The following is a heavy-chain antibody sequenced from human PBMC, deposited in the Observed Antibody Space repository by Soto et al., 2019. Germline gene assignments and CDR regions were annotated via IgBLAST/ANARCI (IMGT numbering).Heavy chain of an antibody. J-gene: IGHJ5*02. CDR2: IYSSGNT. CDR1: GGTISGYY. V-gene: IGHV4-4*07. D-gene: IGHD3-3*01. Sequence: SETLSLTCSVSGGTISGYYWTWIRQPAGKGLEWIGRIYSSGNTKYNPSLQSRVTMSLDTSNNQFSLRLTSVTAADTAVYYCARGQRFSDWFDPWGQGALVTVSS. CDR3: ARGQRFSDWFDP.